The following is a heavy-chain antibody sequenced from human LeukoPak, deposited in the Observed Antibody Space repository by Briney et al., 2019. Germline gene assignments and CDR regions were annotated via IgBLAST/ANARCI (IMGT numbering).Heavy chain of an antibody. D-gene: IGHD2-21*02. CDR1: GFTFSSYS. Sequence: GGSLRLSCAASGFTFSSYSMNWVRQAPGKGLEWVSSISSSSSYIYYADSVKGRFTISRDNAKNSLYLQMNSLRAEDTAVYYCARAAYCGGDCYSTRPYFDYWGQGTLVTVSS. J-gene: IGHJ4*02. CDR2: ISSSSSYI. V-gene: IGHV3-21*01. CDR3: ARAAYCGGDCYSTRPYFDY.